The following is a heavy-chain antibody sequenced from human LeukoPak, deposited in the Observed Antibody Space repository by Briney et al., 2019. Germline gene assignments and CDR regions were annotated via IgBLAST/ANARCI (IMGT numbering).Heavy chain of an antibody. D-gene: IGHD3-10*01. V-gene: IGHV4-59*01. Sequence: SETLSLTCTVSGDSISSYYWSWIRQPPGKGLEWIGYIYYSGSTNYNPSLKSRVTISVDTSKNQFSLKLSSVTAADTAVYYCARVAWFGELFLDYGMDVWGKGTTVTVSS. CDR3: ARVAWFGELFLDYGMDV. CDR1: GDSISSYY. J-gene: IGHJ6*04. CDR2: IYYSGST.